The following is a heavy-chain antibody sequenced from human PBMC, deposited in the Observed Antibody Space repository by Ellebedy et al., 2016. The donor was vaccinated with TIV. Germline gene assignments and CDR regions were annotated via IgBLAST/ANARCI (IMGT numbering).Heavy chain of an antibody. V-gene: IGHV3-7*04. Sequence: GESLKIPCAASGFTFSPYWMRWVRQAPGKGLGWVDNIKQDGSEKFYVDSVKGRFTISRENAKNSLYLQMNSLRAEDTAVYYCAREHIVVVTADYWGQGTLVTVSS. J-gene: IGHJ4*02. CDR2: IKQDGSEK. D-gene: IGHD2-21*02. CDR1: GFTFSPYW. CDR3: AREHIVVVTADY.